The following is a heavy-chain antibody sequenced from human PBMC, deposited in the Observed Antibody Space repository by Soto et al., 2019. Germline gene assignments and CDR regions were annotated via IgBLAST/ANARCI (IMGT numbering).Heavy chain of an antibody. D-gene: IGHD1-26*01. Sequence: PGGSLGLGCSASEFTFEGYAVRWVRQSSRKGLDWVSFINGDGSDRYYADSVKGRFTISRDNTKGSFYLQMDRLRLEDTAIYYCAKAKFYFDSSPFDSWGQGTMVTVSS. J-gene: IGHJ4*02. CDR1: EFTFEGYA. V-gene: IGHV3-43D*04. CDR3: AKAKFYFDSSPFDS. CDR2: INGDGSDR.